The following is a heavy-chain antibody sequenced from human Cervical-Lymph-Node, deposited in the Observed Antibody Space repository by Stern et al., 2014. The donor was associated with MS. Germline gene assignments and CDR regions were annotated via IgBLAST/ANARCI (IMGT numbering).Heavy chain of an antibody. CDR2: IWYDGSNP. CDR3: ASAYSSSHYYFDY. D-gene: IGHD6-13*01. J-gene: IGHJ4*02. V-gene: IGHV3-33*01. CDR1: GFSFSRYA. Sequence: HVQLGQSGGGVVQPGRSLRLSCAASGFSFSRYAMHWVRQAPGKGLEWVALIWYDGSNPYYADSVTGRFTISRDNFKNTLYLQMNSLRAEDTAVYYCASAYSSSHYYFDYWGQGTLVTVSS.